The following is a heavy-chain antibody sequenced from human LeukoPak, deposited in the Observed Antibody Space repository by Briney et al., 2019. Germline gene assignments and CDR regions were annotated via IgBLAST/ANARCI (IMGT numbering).Heavy chain of an antibody. Sequence: ASVKVSCKASGYTFTGYYMHWVRQAPGQGLEWMGWINPNSGGTNYAQKFQGRVTMTRDTSISTAYMELSRLRSEDTAVYYCARCYGSGAPGDYWGQGTLVTVSS. V-gene: IGHV1-2*02. J-gene: IGHJ4*02. D-gene: IGHD3-10*01. CDR3: ARCYGSGAPGDY. CDR2: INPNSGGT. CDR1: GYTFTGYY.